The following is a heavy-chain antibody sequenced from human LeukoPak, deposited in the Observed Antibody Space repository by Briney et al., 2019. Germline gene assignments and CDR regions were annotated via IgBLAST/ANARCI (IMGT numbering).Heavy chain of an antibody. CDR3: AKRRRYYYDSSGYYYGIDY. CDR2: ISGSGGST. V-gene: IGHV3-23*01. D-gene: IGHD3-22*01. Sequence: GGSLRLSCAASGFTFSSYAMSWVRQAPGKGLEWVSAISGSGGSTYYADSVKGRFTTSRDNSKNTLYLQMNSLRAEDTAVYYCAKRRRYYYDSSGYYYGIDYWGQGTLVTVSS. CDR1: GFTFSSYA. J-gene: IGHJ4*02.